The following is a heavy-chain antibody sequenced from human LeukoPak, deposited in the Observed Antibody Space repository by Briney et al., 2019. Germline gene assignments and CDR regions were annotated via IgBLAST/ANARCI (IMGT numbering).Heavy chain of an antibody. J-gene: IGHJ3*02. Sequence: GASVKVSCKASGYTFTGYYMHWVRQAPGQGLEWMGWINPNSGGTNYAQKFQGRVTMTSDTSISTAYMELSRLRSDETAVYYCARDDDCSSNSCYRSAFDIWGQGTMVTVSS. CDR2: INPNSGGT. CDR3: ARDDDCSSNSCYRSAFDI. CDR1: GYTFTGYY. D-gene: IGHD2-2*02. V-gene: IGHV1-2*02.